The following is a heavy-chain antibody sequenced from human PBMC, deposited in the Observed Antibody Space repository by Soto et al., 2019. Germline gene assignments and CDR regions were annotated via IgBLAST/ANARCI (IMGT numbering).Heavy chain of an antibody. V-gene: IGHV3-21*01. CDR3: AREQLEAASLIYAFDI. Sequence: GGSLRLSCAASGFTFSSYSMNWVRQAPGKGLEWVSSISSSSRYIYYADSVKGRFTISRDNAKNSLYLQMNSVRAEDTAVYYCAREQLEAASLIYAFDIWGQGTMVTVSS. CDR2: ISSSSRYI. J-gene: IGHJ3*02. CDR1: GFTFSSYS. D-gene: IGHD6-13*01.